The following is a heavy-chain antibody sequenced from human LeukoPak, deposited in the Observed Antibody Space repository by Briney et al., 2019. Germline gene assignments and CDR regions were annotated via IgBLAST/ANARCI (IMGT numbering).Heavy chain of an antibody. D-gene: IGHD3-3*01. J-gene: IGHJ4*02. CDR1: GYTFTSYH. Sequence: ASVKVSCTASGYTFTSYHMHWVRQAPGQGLEWMGVINPSGGSTSYAQKFQGRVTMTRDMSTSTVYMELSSLRSEDTAVYYCARIRAYDFWSGKSAAGFDYWGQGTLVTVSS. V-gene: IGHV1-46*01. CDR2: INPSGGST. CDR3: ARIRAYDFWSGKSAAGFDY.